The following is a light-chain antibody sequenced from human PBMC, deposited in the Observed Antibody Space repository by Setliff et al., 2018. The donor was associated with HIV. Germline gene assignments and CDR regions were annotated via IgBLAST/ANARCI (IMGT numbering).Light chain of an antibody. J-gene: IGKJ4*01. Sequence: DIQMTQSPSSLSASVGDRVTITCRASQSISSYLNWYQQKPGKAPKLLIYAAXXXXSGVPSRXXGSGSGTDXXLXXSSLQPEDFATYYCQQSXXTPLTFGXXXKVXXK. CDR3: QQSXXTPLT. V-gene: IGKV1-39*01. CDR2: AAX. CDR1: QSISSY.